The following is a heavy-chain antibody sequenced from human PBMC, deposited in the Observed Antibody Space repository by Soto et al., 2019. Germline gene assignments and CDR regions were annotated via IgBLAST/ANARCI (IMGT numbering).Heavy chain of an antibody. J-gene: IGHJ4*02. CDR1: GYTFATST. V-gene: IGHV1-18*01. D-gene: IGHD4-17*01. CDR3: AIADYGDDDY. CDR2: IKAYSGNT. Sequence: QLQLVQSGPEAKKPGASVKVSCKASGYTFATSTISWLRQAPGQGPEWMGWIKAYSGNTNYAQKLQGRFTMTTDTSTSTAYMELRSLTTDDTAIYYCAIADYGDDDYWRQGTLVTVSS.